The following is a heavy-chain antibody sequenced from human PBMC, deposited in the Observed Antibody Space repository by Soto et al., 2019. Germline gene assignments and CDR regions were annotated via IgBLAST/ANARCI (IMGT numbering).Heavy chain of an antibody. J-gene: IGHJ4*02. Sequence: SETLSLTSTVSGDYLSSYYWSWIRQPPGKGLEWIGYIYYSGSTTYNPSLRSRVTMSVDTSKNQFSLRLSSVTAADTAVYYCARAKSNYQTFDHWGQGSQVTVSS. CDR1: GDYLSSYY. CDR3: ARAKSNYQTFDH. V-gene: IGHV4-59*01. CDR2: IYYSGST. D-gene: IGHD4-4*01.